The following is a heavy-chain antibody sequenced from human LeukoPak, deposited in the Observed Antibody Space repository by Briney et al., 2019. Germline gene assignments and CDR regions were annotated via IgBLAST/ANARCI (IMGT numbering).Heavy chain of an antibody. Sequence: ASVKVSCKASGYTFTSYDINWVRQATGQGLEWMGWMNPNSGSTGYAQKFQGRVTMTRNTSISTAYMELSSLRSEDTAVYYCARGKLTHAAGPNWFDPWGQGTLVTVSS. J-gene: IGHJ5*02. CDR3: ARGKLTHAAGPNWFDP. CDR2: MNPNSGST. CDR1: GYTFTSYD. V-gene: IGHV1-8*01. D-gene: IGHD4/OR15-4a*01.